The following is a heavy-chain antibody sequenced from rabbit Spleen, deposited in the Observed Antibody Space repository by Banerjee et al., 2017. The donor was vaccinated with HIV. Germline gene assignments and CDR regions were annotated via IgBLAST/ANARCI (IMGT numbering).Heavy chain of an antibody. V-gene: IGHV1S40*01. Sequence: QSLEESGGDLVKPGASLTLTCKASGFSFNSGYDMCWVRQAPGKGLEWIACSYSDSSGSTYSAIWTKGRFTVSKTSSSTVTLQMTSLTAADTAAYFCARDTGTSFSTYGMDFWGPGTLVTVS. CDR3: ARDTGTSFSTYGMDF. J-gene: IGHJ6*01. CDR1: GFSFNSGYD. CDR2: SYSDSSGST. D-gene: IGHD4-2*01.